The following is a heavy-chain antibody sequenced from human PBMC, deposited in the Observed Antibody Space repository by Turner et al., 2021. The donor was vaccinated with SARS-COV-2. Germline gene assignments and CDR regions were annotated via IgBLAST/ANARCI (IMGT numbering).Heavy chain of an antibody. CDR1: GFTFSSYG. V-gene: IGHV3-30*18. D-gene: IGHD3-3*01. Sequence: QVRLVDTGGGVVQPGRSMRLSCAASGFTFSSYGMHWVRQAPGKGLEWVAVISYDGSNKYYADSVKGRFTISRDNSKNTLYLQMNSLRAEDAAVYYCAKDDNYDCWTGYYMYWGQGTLVTVSS. CDR3: AKDDNYDCWTGYYMY. CDR2: ISYDGSNK. J-gene: IGHJ4*02.